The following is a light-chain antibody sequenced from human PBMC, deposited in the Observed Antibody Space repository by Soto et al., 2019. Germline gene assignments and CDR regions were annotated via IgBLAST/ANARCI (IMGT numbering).Light chain of an antibody. CDR1: QTIRNW. CDR3: QHYNSDPWT. V-gene: IGKV1-5*01. Sequence: DIEMTQSPSTLSASVGDRVTITCRASQTIRNWLAWYQQRPGKAPKVLIYDASTLESGVPARFSGSGSETEFTLTIGSLQPEDSATYYCQHYNSDPWTFGQGTKVEIK. CDR2: DAS. J-gene: IGKJ1*01.